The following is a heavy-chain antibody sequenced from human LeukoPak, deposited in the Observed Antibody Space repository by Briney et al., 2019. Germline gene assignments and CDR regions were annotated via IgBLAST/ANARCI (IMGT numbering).Heavy chain of an antibody. D-gene: IGHD3-22*01. Sequence: GGSLRLSCAASGFTFSSYGMHWVRQAPGKGLEWVAVIWYDGTNKYYADSVKGRFTISRDNSENTLYLQMNSLMAEDTAVYYCAKDRGGAYYESSVDIWGQGTMVTVSS. V-gene: IGHV3-30*02. J-gene: IGHJ3*02. CDR2: IWYDGTNK. CDR1: GFTFSSYG. CDR3: AKDRGGAYYESSVDI.